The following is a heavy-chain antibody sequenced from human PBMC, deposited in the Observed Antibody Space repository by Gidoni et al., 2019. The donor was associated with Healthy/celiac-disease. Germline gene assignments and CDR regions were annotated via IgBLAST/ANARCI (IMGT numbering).Heavy chain of an antibody. CDR1: GFTFSSYA. V-gene: IGHV3-23*01. J-gene: IGHJ4*02. Sequence: ELQLLESGGVLVQPGGSLRLPCAASGFTFSSYAMSWVRQDPGKGLEWVSAISGSGGSTYYADSVKGRFTISRDNYKNTLYLQMNSLRAEDTAVYYCAKDHAVGPFDYWGQGTLVTVSS. CDR2: ISGSGGST. CDR3: AKDHAVGPFDY. D-gene: IGHD1-26*01.